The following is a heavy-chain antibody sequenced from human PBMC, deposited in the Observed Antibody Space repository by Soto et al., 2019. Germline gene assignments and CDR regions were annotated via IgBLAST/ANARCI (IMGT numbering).Heavy chain of an antibody. D-gene: IGHD6-13*01. Sequence: SETLSLTCTVSGGSISSGGYYWSWIRQHPEKGLEWIGHIYHSGNTYYNPSLKSRVTISVDTSKNQFSLKLSSVTAADTAVYYCARDASTSWHYLDYWGRGTLVTVSS. V-gene: IGHV4-31*02. CDR3: ARDASTSWHYLDY. J-gene: IGHJ4*02. CDR1: GGSISSGGYY. CDR2: IYHSGNT.